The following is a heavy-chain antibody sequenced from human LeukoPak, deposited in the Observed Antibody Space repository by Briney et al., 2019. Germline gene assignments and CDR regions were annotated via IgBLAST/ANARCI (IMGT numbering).Heavy chain of an antibody. D-gene: IGHD3-22*01. J-gene: IGHJ3*02. V-gene: IGHV4-4*07. CDR2: IYTSGST. CDR1: GGSISSYY. CDR3: ARVGSGYKADAFDI. Sequence: SETLSLTCTVSGGSISSYYWSWIRQPAGKGLEWIGRIYTSGSTNYNPSLKSRVTMSVDTSKNQFSLKLSSVTAADTAVYYCARVGSGYKADAFDIWGQGTMVTVSS.